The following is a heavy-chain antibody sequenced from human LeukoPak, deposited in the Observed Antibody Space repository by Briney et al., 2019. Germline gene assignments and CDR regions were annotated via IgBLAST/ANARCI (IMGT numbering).Heavy chain of an antibody. CDR2: IYHSGST. D-gene: IGHD6-19*01. CDR1: GGSLSSSNW. J-gene: IGHJ5*02. Sequence: PSETLSLTCAVSGGSLSSSNWWSWVRQPPGKGLEWIGEIYHSGSTNYNPSLKSRVTISVDKSKNQFSLKLSSVTAADTAVYYCASGAVAGNDGVAPNWFEPWGQGTLVTVSS. CDR3: ASGAVAGNDGVAPNWFEP. V-gene: IGHV4-4*02.